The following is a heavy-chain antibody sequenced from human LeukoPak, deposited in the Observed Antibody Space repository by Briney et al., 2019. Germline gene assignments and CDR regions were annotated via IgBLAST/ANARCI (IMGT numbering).Heavy chain of an antibody. V-gene: IGHV4-39*01. D-gene: IGHD3-10*01. J-gene: IGHJ4*02. CDR1: GGSISSTSYY. Sequence: ASETLSLTCSVSGGSISSTSYYWGWIRQPPGKGLEWIGSITYSENTYYNPSLKSRVTVSVDTSKNQFSLKLNSVNAADTAVYYCARHRLGSYYEPFDYWGQGTLVTVSS. CDR2: ITYSENT. CDR3: ARHRLGSYYEPFDY.